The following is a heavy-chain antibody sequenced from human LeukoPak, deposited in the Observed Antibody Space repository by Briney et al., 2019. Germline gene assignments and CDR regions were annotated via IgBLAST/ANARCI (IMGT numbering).Heavy chain of an antibody. J-gene: IGHJ4*02. CDR1: GFTFSSHA. Sequence: GGSLRLSCAASGFTFSSHALSWVRQSPGKGLEWVSSLSGSGYNTYYADSVKGRFTISRDNSKNTVYLQMNSLRAEDTAVYYCAKDPYGTRYFDYWGQGTLVTVSS. D-gene: IGHD2-2*01. V-gene: IGHV3-23*01. CDR3: AKDPYGTRYFDY. CDR2: LSGSGYNT.